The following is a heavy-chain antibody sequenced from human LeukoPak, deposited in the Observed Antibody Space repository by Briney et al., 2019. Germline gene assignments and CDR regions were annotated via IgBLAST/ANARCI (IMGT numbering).Heavy chain of an antibody. J-gene: IGHJ3*02. V-gene: IGHV1-18*01. CDR1: GYTFTSYG. Sequence: GASVKVSCKASGYTFTSYGISWVRQAPGQGLEWMGWISAYNGNTNYAQKLQGRVTMTTDTSTSTAYMELRSQRSDDTAVYYCARAQRTAVAGWDAFDIWGQGTMVTVSS. CDR3: ARAQRTAVAGWDAFDI. D-gene: IGHD6-19*01. CDR2: ISAYNGNT.